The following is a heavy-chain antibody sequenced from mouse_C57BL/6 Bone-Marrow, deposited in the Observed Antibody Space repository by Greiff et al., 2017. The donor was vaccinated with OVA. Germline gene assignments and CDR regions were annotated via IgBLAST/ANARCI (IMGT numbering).Heavy chain of an antibody. V-gene: IGHV14-4*01. D-gene: IGHD1-1*01. J-gene: IGHJ1*03. CDR3: TTLLLRYYWYFDF. CDR2: IDPENGDT. CDR1: GFNIKDDY. Sequence: EVKLQESGAELVRPGASVKLSCTASGFNIKDDYMHWVKQRPEQGLEWIGWIDPENGDTEYASKFQGKATITADTSSNTAYLQRSSLTSEDTAVYYCTTLLLRYYWYFDFWGTGTPVTVSS.